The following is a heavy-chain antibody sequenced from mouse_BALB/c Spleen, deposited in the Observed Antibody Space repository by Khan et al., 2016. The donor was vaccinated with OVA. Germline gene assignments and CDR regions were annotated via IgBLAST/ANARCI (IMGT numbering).Heavy chain of an antibody. Sequence: EVMLVESGGGLVQPGGSRKLSCAASGFTFNSYGMHWVRQAPEKGLEWVAYISGDSNTIYYTDTVKGRSTISRENPKNTLFLQMTSLMSEDTAMYYCATSYFYGYYFDYWGPGTTLTVS. J-gene: IGHJ2*01. CDR2: ISGDSNTI. CDR1: GFTFNSYG. V-gene: IGHV5-17*02. D-gene: IGHD1-1*01. CDR3: ATSYFYGYYFDY.